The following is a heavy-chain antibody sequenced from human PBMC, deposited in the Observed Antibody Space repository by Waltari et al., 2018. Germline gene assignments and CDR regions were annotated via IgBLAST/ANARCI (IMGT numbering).Heavy chain of an antibody. Sequence: QVQLVESGGGVVQPGGSLRLSGTAAGFRFSTSAMHWVRQAPGKGLEWVAVVSSDGADRRYSDSVQGRFTISRDNSKNTMYLQMDSLRAEDTAVYYCARDNPYSSSWITFFDTFDIWGQGTMVTVSS. V-gene: IGHV3-30-3*01. CDR3: ARDNPYSSSWITFFDTFDI. J-gene: IGHJ3*02. D-gene: IGHD6-13*01. CDR1: GFRFSTSA. CDR2: VSSDGADR.